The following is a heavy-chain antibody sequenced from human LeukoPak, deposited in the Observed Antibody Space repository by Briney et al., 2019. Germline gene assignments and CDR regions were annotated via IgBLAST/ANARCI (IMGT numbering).Heavy chain of an antibody. CDR3: ARHQQLVRRNSLDFDY. D-gene: IGHD6-13*01. Sequence: KTSETLSLTCTVSGGSISSYYWSWIRQPPGKGLEWIGYIYYSGSTNYNPSLKSRVTISVDTSKNQFSLKLSSVTAADTAVYYCARHQQLVRRNSLDFDYWGQGTLVTVSS. CDR1: GGSISSYY. J-gene: IGHJ4*02. V-gene: IGHV4-59*08. CDR2: IYYSGST.